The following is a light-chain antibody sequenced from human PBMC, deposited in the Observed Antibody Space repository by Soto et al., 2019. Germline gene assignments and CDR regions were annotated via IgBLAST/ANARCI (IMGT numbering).Light chain of an antibody. CDR1: QSLSSY. J-gene: IGKJ2*01. CDR2: GAS. Sequence: EIVLTQSPGTLSLSPGERATLACRAIQSLSSYLAWDQQKPGQAPRLLSYGASSRATVIPDRFSGSGSGTDFPITISRLEPEDVAVYYCRQYGSSPSYTFGQGTKREIK. CDR3: RQYGSSPSYT. V-gene: IGKV3-20*01.